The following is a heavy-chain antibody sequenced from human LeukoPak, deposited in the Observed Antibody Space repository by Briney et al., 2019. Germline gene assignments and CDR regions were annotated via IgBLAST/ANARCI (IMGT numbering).Heavy chain of an antibody. D-gene: IGHD3-22*01. CDR3: ARDGLNSSGYYLDYYYYGMDV. J-gene: IGHJ6*02. Sequence: GGSLRLSCAASGFTFSSYSMNWVRQAPGKGLEWVSSISSSSSYIYYADSVKGRFTISRDNAKNSLYLQMNSLRAEDTAVYYCARDGLNSSGYYLDYYYYGMDVWGQGTTVTVSS. CDR1: GFTFSSYS. V-gene: IGHV3-21*01. CDR2: ISSSSSYI.